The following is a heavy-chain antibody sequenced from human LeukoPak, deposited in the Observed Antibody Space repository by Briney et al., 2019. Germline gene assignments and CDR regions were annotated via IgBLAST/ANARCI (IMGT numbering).Heavy chain of an antibody. D-gene: IGHD5-12*01. V-gene: IGHV3-21*06. CDR1: GFTFSSYS. Sequence: GGSLRLSCAASGFTFSSYSMNWVRQAPGKGLEWVSSISSSSSYIYYADSVKGRFTISRDNSKNILYLQMNSLRAEDTAVYYCARDSGYDLIDYWGQGTLVTVSS. CDR2: ISSSSSYI. CDR3: ARDSGYDLIDY. J-gene: IGHJ4*02.